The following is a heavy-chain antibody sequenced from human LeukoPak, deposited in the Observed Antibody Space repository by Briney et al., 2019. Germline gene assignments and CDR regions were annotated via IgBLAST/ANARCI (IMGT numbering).Heavy chain of an antibody. Sequence: TTSETLSLTCTVSGGSISSYYWSWIRQPPGKGLEWIGYIYYSGSTNYNPSLKSRVTISVDTSKNQFSLKLSSVTAADTAVYYCARVMWQNDAFDIWGQGTMVTVSS. D-gene: IGHD2-21*01. V-gene: IGHV4-59*01. CDR3: ARVMWQNDAFDI. CDR2: IYYSGST. CDR1: GGSISSYY. J-gene: IGHJ3*02.